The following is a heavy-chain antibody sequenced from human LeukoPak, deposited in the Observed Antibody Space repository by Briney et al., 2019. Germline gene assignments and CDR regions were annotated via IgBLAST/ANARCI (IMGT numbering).Heavy chain of an antibody. D-gene: IGHD1-7*01. CDR1: GFSFSSYW. J-gene: IGHJ4*02. V-gene: IGHV3-7*01. CDR3: AKVRVVFNWNYAYYFDY. Sequence: GGSLRLSCVTSGFSFSSYWMTWVRQAPGKGLEWVANIKQDGSEIYYVDSVKGRFTISRDNAKNSLYLQMNSLGPEDTAMYYCAKVRVVFNWNYAYYFDYWGQGTLVTVSS. CDR2: IKQDGSEI.